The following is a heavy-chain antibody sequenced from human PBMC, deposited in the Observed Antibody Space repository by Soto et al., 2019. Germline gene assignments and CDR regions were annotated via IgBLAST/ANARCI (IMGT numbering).Heavy chain of an antibody. CDR2: LXHSGRX. Sequence: PXXTLSLTCAVYRGSFSGYYWSWIRQPPGXGLEWIGQLXHSGRXYYNQSLKSRVXISVDTSXXQFSLNLSYVTAEDTAVYYCARWVEVSLDYFDSWGQGTPVTVSS. D-gene: IGHD2-15*01. CDR1: RGSFSGYY. V-gene: IGHV4-34*01. J-gene: IGHJ4*02. CDR3: ARWVEVSLDYFDS.